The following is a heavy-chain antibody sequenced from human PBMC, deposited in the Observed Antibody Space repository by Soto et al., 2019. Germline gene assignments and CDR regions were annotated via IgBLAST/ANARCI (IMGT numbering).Heavy chain of an antibody. J-gene: IGHJ4*02. V-gene: IGHV3-43D*03. D-gene: IGHD3-22*01. CDR2: ISADGSDP. CDR1: GFTFGDYA. CDR3: TKARFYFDSSPYDS. Sequence: TGGSLRLSCAASGFTFGDYALHWFRQASGKGPEWVSLISADGSDPYYADSVKGRFTISRDNRKDSLYLQMNSLRPEDSAIYYCTKARFYFDSSPYDSWGQGTLVTVSS.